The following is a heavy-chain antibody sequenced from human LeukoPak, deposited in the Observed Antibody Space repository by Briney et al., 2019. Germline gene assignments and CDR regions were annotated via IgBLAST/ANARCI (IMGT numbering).Heavy chain of an antibody. J-gene: IGHJ6*02. CDR1: GYTLIEVS. D-gene: IGHD2-2*01. Sequence: GASVKVSCKASGYTLIEVSMHWVRQAPGKGLEWMGGFDPEDGEIIYAQKFQGRVTMTEDTSTDTAYMELNSLRSEDTAVYYCAADDAYCSSTSCTNYYYYYGMDVWGQGTTVTVSS. CDR2: FDPEDGEI. V-gene: IGHV1-24*01. CDR3: AADDAYCSSTSCTNYYYYYGMDV.